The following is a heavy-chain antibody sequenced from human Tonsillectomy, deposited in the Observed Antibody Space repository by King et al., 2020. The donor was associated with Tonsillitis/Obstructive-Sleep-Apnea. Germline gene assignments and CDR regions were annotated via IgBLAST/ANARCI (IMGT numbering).Heavy chain of an antibody. J-gene: IGHJ6*03. D-gene: IGHD3-16*02. V-gene: IGHV3-30*01. CDR1: GFTFSSYA. CDR3: ARNGGDYVWGSYRDMDV. CDR2: ISYDGINK. Sequence: QLVQSGGGVVQPGRSLRLSCAASGFTFSSYAMHWVRQAPGKGLEGVAVISYDGINKYYADSVKGRFTISRDNSKNTLYLQINSLRAEDTAVYYCARNGGDYVWGSYRDMDVWGKGTTVTVSS.